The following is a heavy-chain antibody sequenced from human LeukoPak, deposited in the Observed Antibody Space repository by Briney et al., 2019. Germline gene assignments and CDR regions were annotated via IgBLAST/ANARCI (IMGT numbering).Heavy chain of an antibody. CDR3: ARAWRETQKDAFDI. Sequence: GLSLRLSCAASGFTVSSNYMTWVRQAPGKGLEWVSLIYRGGITYYADSVKVRFTISRDNSKNTLYLQMNSLRAEDTAVYYCARAWRETQKDAFDIWGQGTIVTVSS. J-gene: IGHJ3*02. CDR2: IYRGGIT. D-gene: IGHD1-26*01. V-gene: IGHV3-66*01. CDR1: GFTVSSNY.